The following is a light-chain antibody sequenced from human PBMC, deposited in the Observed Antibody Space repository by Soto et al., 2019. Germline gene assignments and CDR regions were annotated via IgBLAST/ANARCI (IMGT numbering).Light chain of an antibody. CDR2: GAS. CDR1: QSVSSSY. Sequence: EIVLTQSPGTLSLSPGERGTLSCRASQSVSSSYLAWHQQKPGQAPRLLIYGASIRATGIPDRFSGSGSGTDFTLTISRLEPEDFAGYYCQQYGRSPGTFGQGTKVDNK. CDR3: QQYGRSPGT. V-gene: IGKV3-20*01. J-gene: IGKJ1*01.